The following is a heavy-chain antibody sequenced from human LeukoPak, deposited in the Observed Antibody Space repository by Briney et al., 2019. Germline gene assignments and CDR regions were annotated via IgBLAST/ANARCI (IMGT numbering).Heavy chain of an antibody. D-gene: IGHD6-6*01. CDR2: INPNSGGT. J-gene: IGHJ3*02. CDR1: GYTFTGYY. Sequence: ASVKVSCKASGYTFTGYYMHWVRQAPGQGLEWMGWINPNSGGTNYAQKFQGRVTMTRDTSISTAYMELSRLRSDDTAVYYWARDPGKDSSSSSLLVVGSIAFDIWGQGTMVTVSS. V-gene: IGHV1-2*02. CDR3: ARDPGKDSSSSSLLVVGSIAFDI.